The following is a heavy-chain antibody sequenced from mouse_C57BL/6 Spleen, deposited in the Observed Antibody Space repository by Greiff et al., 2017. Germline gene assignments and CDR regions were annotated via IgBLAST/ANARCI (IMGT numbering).Heavy chain of an antibody. V-gene: IGHV5-4*01. J-gene: IGHJ2*01. CDR3: ARDSYD. CDR2: ISDGGSYT. Sequence: EVKLEESGGGLVKPGGSLKLSCAASGFTFSSYAMSWVRQTPEKRLEWVATISDGGSYTYYPDKVKGRFTISRDNAKKNLYLQMSHLKSEDTAMYYCARDSYDWGQGTTLTVSS. D-gene: IGHD2-12*01. CDR1: GFTFSSYA.